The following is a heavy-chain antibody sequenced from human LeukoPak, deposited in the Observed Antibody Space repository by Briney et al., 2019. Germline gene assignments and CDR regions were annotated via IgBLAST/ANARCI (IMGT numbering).Heavy chain of an antibody. V-gene: IGHV3-23*01. Sequence: GGSLRLSCTGSGFTFSNYAMNWVRQAPGKGLEWISDISTDSGSTYHIESVRGRFTISRDNSKNTLYLQMNSLRADDTAVSCASGLYGGLFDNWGPGTLVTVSS. J-gene: IGHJ4*02. CDR3: ASGLYGGLFDN. CDR2: ISTDSGST. CDR1: GFTFSNYA. D-gene: IGHD4/OR15-4a*01.